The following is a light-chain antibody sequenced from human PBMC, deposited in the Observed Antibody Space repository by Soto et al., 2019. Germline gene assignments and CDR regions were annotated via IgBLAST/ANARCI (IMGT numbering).Light chain of an antibody. Sequence: QAVVTQEPSLTVSPGGTVTLTCGSSTGAVASGHYPYWFQQKPGQAPRTLIYDTNYKHSWTPARFSGSLLGGKAALILSGARSEDEADYYCLLYYSDTRVFGGGTQLTVL. CDR3: LLYYSDTRV. J-gene: IGLJ3*02. CDR2: DTN. CDR1: TGAVASGHY. V-gene: IGLV7-46*01.